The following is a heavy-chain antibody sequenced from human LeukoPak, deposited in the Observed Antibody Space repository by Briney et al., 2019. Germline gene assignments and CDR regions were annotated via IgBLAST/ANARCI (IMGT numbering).Heavy chain of an antibody. D-gene: IGHD6-13*01. Sequence: SETLSLTCAVYGGSFSGYYWSWICQPPGKGLEWIGEINHSGSTNYNPSLKSRVTISVDTSKNQFSLKLSSVTAADTAVYYCAAAAGPFDYWGQGTLVTVSS. V-gene: IGHV4-34*01. CDR2: INHSGST. J-gene: IGHJ4*02. CDR3: AAAAGPFDY. CDR1: GGSFSGYY.